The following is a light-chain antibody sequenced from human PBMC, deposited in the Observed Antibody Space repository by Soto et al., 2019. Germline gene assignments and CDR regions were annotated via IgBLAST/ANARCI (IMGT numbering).Light chain of an antibody. CDR3: CSYAGDLAL. J-gene: IGLJ2*01. Sequence: QSALTQPRSVSGSPGQSCTISCTGTSSDVGGYDFVSWYQQHPGKAPKLMISDVSKRPSGVPDRFSGSKSGNTASLTISGLQAEDEADYYCCSYAGDLALFGGGTKLTVL. CDR1: SSDVGGYDF. V-gene: IGLV2-11*01. CDR2: DVS.